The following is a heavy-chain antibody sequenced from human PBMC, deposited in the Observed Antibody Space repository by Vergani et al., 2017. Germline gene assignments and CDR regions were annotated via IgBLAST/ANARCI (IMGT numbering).Heavy chain of an antibody. CDR3: ASGRGQYYDFWSGYPILDY. V-gene: IGHV1-69*13. CDR1: GGSLSSSV. CDR2: HLPKFGTA. J-gene: IGHJ4*02. D-gene: IGHD3-3*01. Sequence: QVHLVQSGTEVKKPGSSVKVSCKASGGSLSSSVITWVRQAPGQGLEWMGRHLPKFGTANYAQKFQGRVTITADESTSTAYMELSSLRSEDTAVYYCASGRGQYYDFWSGYPILDYWGQGTLVTVSS.